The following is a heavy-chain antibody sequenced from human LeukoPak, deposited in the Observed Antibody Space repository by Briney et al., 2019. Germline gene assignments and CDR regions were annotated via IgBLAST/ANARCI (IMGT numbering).Heavy chain of an antibody. CDR2: ISSSSSYI. J-gene: IGHJ4*02. CDR3: AKSRESYWVPEFDY. D-gene: IGHD2-2*01. V-gene: IGHV3-21*04. Sequence: GALRLSCAASGFTFSSYSMNWVRQAPGKGLEWVSSISSSSSYIYYADSVKGRFTVSRDSSKNTLYLQMNSLRAEDTAVYYCAKSRESYWVPEFDYWGQGTLVTVSS. CDR1: GFTFSSYS.